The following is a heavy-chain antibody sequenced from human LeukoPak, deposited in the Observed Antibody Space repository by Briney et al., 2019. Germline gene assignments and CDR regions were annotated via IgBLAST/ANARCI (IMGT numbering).Heavy chain of an antibody. CDR2: ISWNSGAI. CDR3: AKNMISAGRGTFDI. J-gene: IGHJ3*02. CDR1: GFTFDDFA. V-gene: IGHV3-9*03. D-gene: IGHD1-14*01. Sequence: GGSLRLSCADSGFTFDDFAMHWVRQAPGRGLEWVSSISWNSGAIGYADSVKGRFTISRDNAKNSLYLQMNSLRAEDMALYYCAKNMISAGRGTFDIWGQGTMVTVSS.